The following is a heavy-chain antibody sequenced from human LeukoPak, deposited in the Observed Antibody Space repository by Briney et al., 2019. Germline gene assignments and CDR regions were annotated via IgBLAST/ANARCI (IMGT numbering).Heavy chain of an antibody. J-gene: IGHJ4*02. D-gene: IGHD6-13*01. V-gene: IGHV4-59*08. Sequence: SETLSLTCTVSGDSISSYYWSWIRQSPGKGLEWIGYIHYSGSTDYNPSLKSRVTISVDTSKNQFSLKLTSVTTADTAVYYCARGAAATRDFWGQGTLVTVSS. CDR2: IHYSGST. CDR3: ARGAAATRDF. CDR1: GDSISSYY.